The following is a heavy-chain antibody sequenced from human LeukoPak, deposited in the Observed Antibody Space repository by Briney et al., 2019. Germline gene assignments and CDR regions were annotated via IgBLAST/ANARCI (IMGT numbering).Heavy chain of an antibody. Sequence: SEALSLTCTVSGGSISSYHWSWIRQPPGKGLEWIGYIYYSGSTNYNPSLKSRVTISVDTSKNQFSLKLSSVTAADTAVYYCARHRSAAALDYWGQGTLVTVSS. J-gene: IGHJ4*02. CDR3: ARHRSAAALDY. V-gene: IGHV4-59*08. D-gene: IGHD6-13*01. CDR2: IYYSGST. CDR1: GGSISSYH.